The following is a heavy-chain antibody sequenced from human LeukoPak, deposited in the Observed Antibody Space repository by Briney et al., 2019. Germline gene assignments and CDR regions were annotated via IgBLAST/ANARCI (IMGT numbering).Heavy chain of an antibody. V-gene: IGHV1-3*01. CDR3: ARANLRYFDWLHY. Sequence: ASVKVSCKASGYTFTSYDINWLRQATGQGPEWMGWINAGNGNTKYSQKFQGRVTITRDTSASTAYMELSSLRSEDTAVYYCARANLRYFDWLHYWGQGTLVTVSS. J-gene: IGHJ4*02. CDR2: INAGNGNT. D-gene: IGHD3-9*01. CDR1: GYTFTSYD.